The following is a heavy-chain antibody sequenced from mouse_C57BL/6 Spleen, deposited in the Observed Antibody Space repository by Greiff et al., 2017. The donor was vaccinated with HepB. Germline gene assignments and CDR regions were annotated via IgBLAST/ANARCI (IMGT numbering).Heavy chain of an antibody. V-gene: IGHV1-18*01. D-gene: IGHD1-1*01. CDR1: GYTFTDYN. CDR3: ARERVITTVVAYWYFDV. CDR2: INPNNGGT. Sequence: VQLQQSGPELVKPGASVKIPCKASGYTFTDYNMDWVKQSHGKSLEWIGDINPNNGGTIYNQKFKGKATLTVDKSSSTAYMELRSLTSEDTAVYYCARERVITTVVAYWYFDVWGTGTTVTVSS. J-gene: IGHJ1*03.